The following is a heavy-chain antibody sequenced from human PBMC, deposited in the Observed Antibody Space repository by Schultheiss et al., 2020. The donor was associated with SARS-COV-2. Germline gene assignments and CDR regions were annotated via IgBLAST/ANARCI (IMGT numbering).Heavy chain of an antibody. CDR1: GGSISSGGYY. CDR2: IYYSGST. Sequence: SETLSLTCTVSGGSISSGGYYWSWIRQHPGKGLEWIGYIYYSGSTYYNPSLKSLVTISVDTSKNQFSLKLSSVTAADTAVYYCARCGGDSPDAFDIWGQGTMVTVSS. J-gene: IGHJ3*02. V-gene: IGHV4-31*01. CDR3: ARCGGDSPDAFDI. D-gene: IGHD2-21*02.